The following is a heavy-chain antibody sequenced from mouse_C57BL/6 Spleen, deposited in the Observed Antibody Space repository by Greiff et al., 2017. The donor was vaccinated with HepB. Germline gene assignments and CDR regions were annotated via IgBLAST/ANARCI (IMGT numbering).Heavy chain of an antibody. D-gene: IGHD2-3*01. CDR1: GYSITSGYY. J-gene: IGHJ4*01. Sequence: VQLQQPGPGLVKPSQSLSLTCSVTGYSITSGYYWNWIRQFPGNKLEWMGYISYDGSNNYNPSLKNRISITRDTSKNQFFLKLNSVTTEDTATYYCARKHDLYAMDYWGQGTSVTVSS. CDR3: ARKHDLYAMDY. V-gene: IGHV3-6*01. CDR2: ISYDGSN.